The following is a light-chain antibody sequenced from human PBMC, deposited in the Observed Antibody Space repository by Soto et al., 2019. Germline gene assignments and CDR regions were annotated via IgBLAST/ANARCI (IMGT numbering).Light chain of an antibody. CDR2: AVS. CDR1: QTVIRY. Sequence: IQMTQFPSSLSASVGDRVTITCRAGQTVIRYLNWYQQKPGRAPNLLIYAVSNLQSGVPSRFSGSGSGTEFTLTISDLQPVDFATYYCQESYSTLFTFGPGTKVEIK. V-gene: IGKV1-39*01. CDR3: QESYSTLFT. J-gene: IGKJ3*01.